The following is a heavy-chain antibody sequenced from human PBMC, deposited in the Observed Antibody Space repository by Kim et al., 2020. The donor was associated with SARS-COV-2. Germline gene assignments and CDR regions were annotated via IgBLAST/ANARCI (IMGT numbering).Heavy chain of an antibody. CDR3: AKELPPGYSSGWSYYYYGMDL. J-gene: IGHJ6*02. D-gene: IGHD6-19*01. V-gene: IGHV3-30*18. CDR2: ISYDGSNK. CDR1: GFTFSSYG. Sequence: GGSLRLSCAASGFTFSSYGMHWVRQAPGKGLEWVAVISYDGSNKYYADSVKGRFTISRDNSKNTLYLQMNSLRAEDTAVYYCAKELPPGYSSGWSYYYYGMDLWGQGTTVPVSS.